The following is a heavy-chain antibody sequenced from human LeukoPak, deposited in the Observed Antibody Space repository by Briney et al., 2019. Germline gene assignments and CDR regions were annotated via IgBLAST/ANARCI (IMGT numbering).Heavy chain of an antibody. CDR2: IYYSGST. D-gene: IGHD5-12*01. V-gene: IGHV4-38-2*02. CDR1: GYSISSGYY. J-gene: IGHJ3*02. Sequence: SETLSLTCTVSGYSISSGYYWGWIRQPPGKGLEWIGSIYYSGSTYYNPSLKSRVTMSVDTSKNQFSLKLSSVTAADTAVYYCARDRTIRGYTFDMWGQGTMVTVSS. CDR3: ARDRTIRGYTFDM.